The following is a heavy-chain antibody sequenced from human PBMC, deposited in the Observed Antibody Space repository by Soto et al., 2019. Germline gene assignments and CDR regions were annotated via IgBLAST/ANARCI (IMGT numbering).Heavy chain of an antibody. J-gene: IGHJ4*02. CDR1: GFSLTTRGMC. Sequence: SGPTLVNPTQTLTLTCTFSGFSLTTRGMCVSWIRQPPGKALEWLARIDWDDDEYYKTSLKTRLTISKDTSKNQVVLTMTNMDPVDTATYYCARTLGRDGYNFADYWGQGTLVTVSS. CDR3: ARTLGRDGYNFADY. V-gene: IGHV2-70*11. CDR2: IDWDDDE. D-gene: IGHD5-12*01.